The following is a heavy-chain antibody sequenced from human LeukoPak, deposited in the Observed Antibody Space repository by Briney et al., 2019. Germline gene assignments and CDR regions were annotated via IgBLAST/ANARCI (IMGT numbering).Heavy chain of an antibody. CDR3: ARSSGGYLSNAFDI. Sequence: GGSLRLSCAASGFTFDDYGMTWVRQVPGKGLEWVSGINWNGGSTGYADSVKGRFTISRDNAKNSLYLQMNSLRAEDTALYYCARSSGGYLSNAFDIWGQGTMVTVSS. CDR2: INWNGGST. J-gene: IGHJ3*02. V-gene: IGHV3-20*04. CDR1: GFTFDDYG. D-gene: IGHD1-1*01.